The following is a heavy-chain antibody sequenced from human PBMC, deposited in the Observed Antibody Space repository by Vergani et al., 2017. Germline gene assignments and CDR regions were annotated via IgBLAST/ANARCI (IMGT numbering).Heavy chain of an antibody. Sequence: EVQLLESGGGLVKPGGSLRLSCAASGFTFSSYSMNWVRQAPGKGLEWVSSISSSSSYIYYADSVKGRFTISRDNAKNSLYLQMNSLRAEDTAVYYCAQILDYYDSSGSSDYWGQGTLVTVSS. V-gene: IGHV3-21*01. CDR3: AQILDYYDSSGSSDY. J-gene: IGHJ4*02. CDR1: GFTFSSYS. D-gene: IGHD3-22*01. CDR2: ISSSSSYI.